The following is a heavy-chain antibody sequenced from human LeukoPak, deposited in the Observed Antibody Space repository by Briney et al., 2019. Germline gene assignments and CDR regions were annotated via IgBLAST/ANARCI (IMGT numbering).Heavy chain of an antibody. CDR2: ISSNGGST. J-gene: IGHJ4*02. CDR3: VKDWGRGWYRFDC. Sequence: GGSLRLSCSASGFTFSSYALHWVRQAPGKGLESVSAISSNGGSTSYADSVEGRFTISRDNSKNTLYLQMSSLRAEDTAVYYCVKDWGRGWYRFDCWGQGTLVTVSS. D-gene: IGHD6-19*01. CDR1: GFTFSSYA. V-gene: IGHV3-64D*09.